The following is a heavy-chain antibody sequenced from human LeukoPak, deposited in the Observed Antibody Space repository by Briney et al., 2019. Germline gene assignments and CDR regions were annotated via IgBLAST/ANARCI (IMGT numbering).Heavy chain of an antibody. V-gene: IGHV3-48*01. Sequence: PGGSLRLSCAASGFTFSSYSMNWVRQAPGKGLEWISCISSGTITMYYADSMKGRFTISRDNAKNSLYLQMNGLKADDTAVYYCARDGEFDYWGQGTLVTVSS. CDR3: ARDGEFDY. CDR1: GFTFSSYS. J-gene: IGHJ4*02. CDR2: ISSGTITM.